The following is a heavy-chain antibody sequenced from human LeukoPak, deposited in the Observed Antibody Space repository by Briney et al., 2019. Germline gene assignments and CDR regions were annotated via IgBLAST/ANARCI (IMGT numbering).Heavy chain of an antibody. D-gene: IGHD3-3*01. CDR3: ARDRHYDFWSGYYSSYYYYGMDV. J-gene: IGHJ6*02. Sequence: NSGGSLRLSCAASGFTFSSYTMNWVRQAPGKGLEWVSSISSSSRYIYYADSVKGRFTISRDNAKNSLYLQMNSLRAEDTAVYYCARDRHYDFWSGYYSSYYYYGMDVWGQGTTVTVSS. CDR1: GFTFSSYT. V-gene: IGHV3-21*01. CDR2: ISSSSRYI.